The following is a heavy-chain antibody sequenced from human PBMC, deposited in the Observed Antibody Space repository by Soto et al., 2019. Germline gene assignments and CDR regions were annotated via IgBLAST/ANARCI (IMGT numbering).Heavy chain of an antibody. CDR3: ARNSPPCSGGSCYQGAFDI. CDR1: GFTFSSYA. D-gene: IGHD2-15*01. J-gene: IGHJ3*02. CDR2: ISYDGSNK. Sequence: QVQLVESGGGVVQPGRSLRLSCAASGFTFSSYAMHWVRQAPGKGLEWVAVISYDGSNKYYADSVKGRFTISRDNSKNTLYLQMNSLRAEDTAVYYCARNSPPCSGGSCYQGAFDIWGQGTMVTVSP. V-gene: IGHV3-30-3*01.